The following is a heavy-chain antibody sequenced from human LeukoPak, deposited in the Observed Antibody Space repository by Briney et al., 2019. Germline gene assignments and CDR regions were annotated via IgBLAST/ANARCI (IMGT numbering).Heavy chain of an antibody. CDR3: AKVVIDIEVFDY. D-gene: IGHD3-9*01. J-gene: IGHJ4*02. CDR2: ISGDGGTT. V-gene: IGHV3-43*02. CDR1: GFTFDDYA. Sequence: QPGGSLRLSCAASGFTFDDYAMHWVRQAPGKGLEWVSLISGDGGTTYYADSVKGRFTISRDNSKNSLYLQMNSLRTEDTALYYCAKVVIDIEVFDYWGQGTLVTVSS.